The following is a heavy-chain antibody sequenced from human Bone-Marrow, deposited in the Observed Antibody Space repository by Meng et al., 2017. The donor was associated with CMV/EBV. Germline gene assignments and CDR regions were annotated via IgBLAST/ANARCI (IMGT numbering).Heavy chain of an antibody. Sequence: ASVKVSCKASGYTFTSYDINWVRQATGQGLEWMGWMNPNSGNTGYAQKFQGRVTMTRNTSISTAYMELCSLRSEETAVYYCARPRGYYYDSSGYYYLRYYFDYWGQGTLVTVSS. CDR3: ARPRGYYYDSSGYYYLRYYFDY. CDR2: MNPNSGNT. D-gene: IGHD3-22*01. J-gene: IGHJ4*02. CDR1: GYTFTSYD. V-gene: IGHV1-8*01.